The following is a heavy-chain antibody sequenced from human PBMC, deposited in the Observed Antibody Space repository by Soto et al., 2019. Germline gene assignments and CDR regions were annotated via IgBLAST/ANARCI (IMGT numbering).Heavy chain of an antibody. J-gene: IGHJ6*03. CDR2: INHSGST. CDR1: GGSFSGYY. CDR3: ARGLSRLLRDYYYYMEV. Sequence: SETLSLTCAVYGGSFSGYYWSWIRQPPGKGLEWIGEINHSGSTNYNPSLKSRVTISVDTSKNQFSLKLSSVTAADTAVYYCARGLSRLLRDYYYYMEVWGKGTTVTLSS. D-gene: IGHD6-6*01. V-gene: IGHV4-34*01.